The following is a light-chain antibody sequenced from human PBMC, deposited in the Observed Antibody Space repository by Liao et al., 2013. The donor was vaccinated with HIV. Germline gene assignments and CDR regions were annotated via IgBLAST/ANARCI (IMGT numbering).Light chain of an antibody. CDR2: YDD. J-gene: IGLJ3*02. CDR1: NIGGES. CDR3: QVWDSSSDHRV. Sequence: SYVLTQPPSVSVAPGHTARITCAGDNIGGESVHWYQQKSGQAPVLVIYYDDDRPSGIPERFSGSNSGNTATLTIRGVGVGDEADYYCQVWDSSSDHRVFGRGTKLTVL. V-gene: IGLV3-21*04.